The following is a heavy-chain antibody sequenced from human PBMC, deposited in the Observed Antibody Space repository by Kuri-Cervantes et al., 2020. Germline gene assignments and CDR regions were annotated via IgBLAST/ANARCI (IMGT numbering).Heavy chain of an antibody. J-gene: IGHJ6*03. CDR1: GFTFSSYA. V-gene: IGHV4-39*01. CDR3: ARRYSSPYYYMDV. CDR2: IYYSGST. D-gene: IGHD4-11*01. Sequence: GSLRLSCAASGFTFSSYAMSWVRQAPGKGLEWIGSIYYSGSTYYNPSLKSRVTISVDTSKNQFSLKLSSVTAADTAVYYCARRYSSPYYYMDVWGKGTTVTVSS.